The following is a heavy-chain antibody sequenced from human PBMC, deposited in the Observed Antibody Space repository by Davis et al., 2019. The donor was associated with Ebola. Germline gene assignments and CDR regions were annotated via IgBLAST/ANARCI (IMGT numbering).Heavy chain of an antibody. CDR1: GFTFSSYW. CDR3: AKRWQVRYFGY. D-gene: IGHD4-23*01. CDR2: ISGSGGDP. J-gene: IGHJ4*02. Sequence: GESLKISCAASGFTFSSYWMSWVRQAPGKRLEWVSRISGSGGDPHYADSVKGRFTISRDNSKNTLYLHMNSLRVEDTAVYYCAKRWQVRYFGYWGQGTLVTVSS. V-gene: IGHV3-23*01.